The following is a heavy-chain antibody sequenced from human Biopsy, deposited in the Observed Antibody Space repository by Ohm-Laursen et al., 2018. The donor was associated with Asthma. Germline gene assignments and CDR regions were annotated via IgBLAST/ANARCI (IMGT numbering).Heavy chain of an antibody. Sequence: SSVKVSCKASGFSFDNYFMHWVRQAPGQGLEWMGIINPSGAGTRYAERFRGRLIVTRDASTRTAFMDLRSLRSDDTAIYFCARARETTNYGDSDFDIWGQGTLITVSS. V-gene: IGHV1-46*02. D-gene: IGHD2-8*01. CDR3: ARARETTNYGDSDFDI. CDR1: GFSFDNYF. CDR2: INPSGAGT. J-gene: IGHJ4*02.